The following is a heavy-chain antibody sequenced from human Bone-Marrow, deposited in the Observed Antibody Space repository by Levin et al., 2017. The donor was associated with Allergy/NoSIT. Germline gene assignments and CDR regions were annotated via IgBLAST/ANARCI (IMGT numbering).Heavy chain of an antibody. Sequence: SETLSLTCAVTGASISSGGHYWTWIRQHPGTGLEWIGHIYHTGTTSLNPSLESRVAVSVDTSENQISLKLSSVTAADTAVYYCARVGDRYDAFDIWGQGTAVSVSS. CDR3: ARVGDRYDAFDI. CDR2: IYHTGTT. D-gene: IGHD3-16*01. V-gene: IGHV4-31*11. J-gene: IGHJ3*02. CDR1: GASISSGGHY.